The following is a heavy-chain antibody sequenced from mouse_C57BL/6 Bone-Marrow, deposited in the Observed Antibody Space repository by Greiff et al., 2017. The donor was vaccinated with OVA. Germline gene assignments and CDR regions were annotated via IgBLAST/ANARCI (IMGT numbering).Heavy chain of an antibody. CDR3: VSLYDSIYAMDY. CDR2: IRSKSNNYAT. D-gene: IGHD2-3*01. CDR1: GFSFNTYA. J-gene: IGHJ4*01. Sequence: EVQLVESGGGLVQPKGSLKLSCAASGFSFNTYAMNWVRQAPGKGLEWVARIRSKSNNYATYYADSVKDRFTISRDDSESMLYLQMNNLKTEDTAMYYCVSLYDSIYAMDYWGQGTSVTVSS. V-gene: IGHV10-1*01.